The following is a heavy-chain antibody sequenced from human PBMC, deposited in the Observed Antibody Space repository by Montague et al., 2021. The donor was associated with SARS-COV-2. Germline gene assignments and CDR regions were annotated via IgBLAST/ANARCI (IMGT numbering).Heavy chain of an antibody. V-gene: IGHV4-34*01. CDR1: GGSFNDYY. CDR2: ITHTGGI. D-gene: IGHD2-21*01. CDR3: ARGQETAFAIRFVFPAAVALDS. J-gene: IGHJ3*01. Sequence: SETLSLTCAVYGGSFNDYYWTWVRQPPGKGLEWIGEITHTGGIKYNPSLQNRVTMSVDTSKNQFSLKLTSVTVADAAPYYCARGQETAFAIRFVFPAAVALDSWGRGTTVTVSS.